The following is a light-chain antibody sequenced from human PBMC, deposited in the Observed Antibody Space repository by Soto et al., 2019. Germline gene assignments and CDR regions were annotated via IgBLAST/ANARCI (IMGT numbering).Light chain of an antibody. V-gene: IGLV1-40*01. Sequence: QSVLTQPPSVSGAPGHRVTISCTGSSSNIGAGYDVHWYQQLPGTAPKLLIYLNNNRPSGVPGRFSGSKSGTSASLAITGLQAEDEADYYCQSYDSSLSGYVFGTGTKVTVL. CDR1: SSNIGAGYD. CDR3: QSYDSSLSGYV. CDR2: LNN. J-gene: IGLJ1*01.